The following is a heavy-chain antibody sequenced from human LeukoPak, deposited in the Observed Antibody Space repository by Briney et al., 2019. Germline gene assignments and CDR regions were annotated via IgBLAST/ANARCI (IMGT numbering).Heavy chain of an antibody. D-gene: IGHD5-18*01. J-gene: IGHJ5*02. CDR1: GGSISGYY. V-gene: IGHV4-59*08. CDR2: TYYSGTT. Sequence: SETLSLTCTVSGGSISGYYWSWIRQPPGKGLEWIGYTYYSGTTNYYPSLKSRVTISVDTSKNQFSLKLRSVTAADTAVYYCARHVGYGNNWFDPWGQGTPVTVSS. CDR3: ARHVGYGNNWFDP.